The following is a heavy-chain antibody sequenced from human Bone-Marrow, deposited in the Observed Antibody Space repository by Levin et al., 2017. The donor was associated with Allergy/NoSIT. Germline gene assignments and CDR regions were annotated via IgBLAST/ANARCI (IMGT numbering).Heavy chain of an antibody. CDR3: ARLGMTSGVFLAEYSNGFDV. Sequence: GESLKISCAASGFTCSSFHIHWVRQAPGKGLEWVASISGSGDYIYYADSVKGRFTISRDNAKNSVHLQMDSLRAEDTAVYYCARLGMTSGVFLAEYSNGFDVWGQGTTVTVSS. D-gene: IGHD3-10*01. V-gene: IGHV3-21*01. J-gene: IGHJ6*02. CDR2: ISGSGDYI. CDR1: GFTCSSFH.